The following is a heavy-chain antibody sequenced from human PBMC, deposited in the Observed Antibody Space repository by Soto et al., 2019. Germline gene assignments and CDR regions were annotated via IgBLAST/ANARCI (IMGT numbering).Heavy chain of an antibody. Sequence: PWGSLRRSCPASGFTCSSYAMSWVRQAPGKGLEWVSAISGSGGSTYYADSVKGRFTISRDNSKNTLYLQMNSLRAEDTAVYYCAKDPGNYDSTPGPIWGQGTMVTVSS. J-gene: IGHJ3*02. CDR2: ISGSGGST. D-gene: IGHD3-22*01. CDR1: GFTCSSYA. CDR3: AKDPGNYDSTPGPI. V-gene: IGHV3-23*01.